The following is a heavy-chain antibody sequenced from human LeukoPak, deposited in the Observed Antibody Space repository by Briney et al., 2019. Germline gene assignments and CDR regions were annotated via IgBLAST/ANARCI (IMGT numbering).Heavy chain of an antibody. Sequence: GGSLRLSCAASGFSFSTYNMNWVRQAPGKGLEWVSSISSSSNYIYYADSVKGRFTISRDNAKNSLYLQMNSLRAEDTGVYYCARDVGASAPDAFDIWGQGTMVTVSS. V-gene: IGHV3-21*01. CDR2: ISSSSNYI. J-gene: IGHJ3*02. CDR3: ARDVGASAPDAFDI. CDR1: GFSFSTYN. D-gene: IGHD1-26*01.